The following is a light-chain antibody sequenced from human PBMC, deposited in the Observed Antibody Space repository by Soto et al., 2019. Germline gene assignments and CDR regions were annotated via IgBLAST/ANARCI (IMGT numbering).Light chain of an antibody. CDR2: EGS. CDR1: SSDVGSYNL. J-gene: IGLJ1*01. Sequence: QSVLTQPASVSGSPGQSITISCTGTSSDVGSYNLVSWYQQHPGKAPKLMIYEGSKRPSGVSNRFSGSKSGNTASLTVSVLQAEDESDYYCCSYAGSSTFVDVFGTGTKLTVL. CDR3: CSYAGSSTFVDV. V-gene: IGLV2-23*03.